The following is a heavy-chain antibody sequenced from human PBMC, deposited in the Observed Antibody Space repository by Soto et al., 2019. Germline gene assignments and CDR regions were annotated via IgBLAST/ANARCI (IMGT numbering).Heavy chain of an antibody. CDR1: GYTFTSYG. J-gene: IGHJ3*02. V-gene: IGHV1-18*04. D-gene: IGHD3-22*01. CDR2: ISAYNGNT. Sequence: ASVKVSCKASGYTFTSYGISWVRQAPGQGLEWTGWISAYNGNTNYAQKLQGRATMTTDTSTSTAYMELRSLRSDDTAVYYCARVRYYDSSGYEAFDIWGQGTMVTVSS. CDR3: ARVRYYDSSGYEAFDI.